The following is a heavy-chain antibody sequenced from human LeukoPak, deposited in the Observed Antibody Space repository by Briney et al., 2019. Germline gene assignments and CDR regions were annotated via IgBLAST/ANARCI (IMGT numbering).Heavy chain of an antibody. CDR2: IYPGDSDT. CDR3: ARSDDYVWGSYRYTPFDY. D-gene: IGHD3-16*02. J-gene: IGHJ4*02. V-gene: IGHV5-51*01. Sequence: GASLKISCKGSGSSFTSYWIGWVRQMPGKGLEWMGIIYPGDSDTRYSPSFQGQVTISADKSISTAYLQWSSLKASDTAMYYCARSDDYVWGSYRYTPFDYWGQGTLVTVSS. CDR1: GSSFTSYW.